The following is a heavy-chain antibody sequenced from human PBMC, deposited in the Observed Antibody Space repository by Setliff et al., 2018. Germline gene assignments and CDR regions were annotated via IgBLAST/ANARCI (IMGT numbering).Heavy chain of an antibody. D-gene: IGHD5-18*01. Sequence: SETLSLTCSVSGGSISSGSDYWTWIRQPAGKGLEWIGHIYTSGSTNYNPSLKSRVTISVDTSKNQFSLRLRSVSAADTAVYYCAREPMDSAMVTTGAFDIWGRGTMVTVSS. CDR2: IYTSGST. J-gene: IGHJ3*02. V-gene: IGHV4-61*09. CDR3: AREPMDSAMVTTGAFDI. CDR1: GGSISSGSDY.